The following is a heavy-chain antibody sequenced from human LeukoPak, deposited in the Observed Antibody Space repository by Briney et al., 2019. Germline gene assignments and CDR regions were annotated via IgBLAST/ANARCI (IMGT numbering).Heavy chain of an antibody. Sequence: GASVKVSCKASGYTFTSYGISWVRQAPGQGLEWMGWINTNTGNLTYAQGFTGRFVFSLDTSVSTAYLQISSLKAEDTAVYYCAREVRAFDYWGQGTLVTVSS. CDR1: GYTFTSYG. J-gene: IGHJ4*02. CDR2: INTNTGNL. CDR3: AREVRAFDY. D-gene: IGHD4-11*01. V-gene: IGHV7-4-1*02.